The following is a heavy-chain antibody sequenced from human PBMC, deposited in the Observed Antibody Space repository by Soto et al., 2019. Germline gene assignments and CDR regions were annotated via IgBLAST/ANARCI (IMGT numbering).Heavy chain of an antibody. J-gene: IGHJ4*02. CDR1: GFTFSSYG. V-gene: IGHV3-30*18. D-gene: IGHD3-22*01. Sequence: GGSLRLSCAASGFTFSSYGMHWVRQAPGKGLEWVAVISYDGSNKYYADSVKGRFTISRDNSKNTLYLQMNSLRAEDTAVYYCAKAHPLGHYYDSSGYYRPTTYYFDYWGQGTLVTVSS. CDR2: ISYDGSNK. CDR3: AKAHPLGHYYDSSGYYRPTTYYFDY.